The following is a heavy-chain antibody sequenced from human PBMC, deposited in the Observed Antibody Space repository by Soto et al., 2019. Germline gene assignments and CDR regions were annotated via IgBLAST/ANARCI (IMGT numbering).Heavy chain of an antibody. CDR2: ISYDGSNK. V-gene: IGHV3-30-3*01. CDR1: GFTFSSYA. CDR3: ARASRVVVPAATLGY. J-gene: IGHJ4*02. D-gene: IGHD2-2*01. Sequence: VQLVESGGGLVQPGGSLRLSCAASGFTFSSYAMHWVRQAPGKGLEWVAVISYDGSNKYYADSVKGRFTISRDNSKNTLYLQMNSLRAEDTAVYYCARASRVVVPAATLGYWGQGTLVTVSS.